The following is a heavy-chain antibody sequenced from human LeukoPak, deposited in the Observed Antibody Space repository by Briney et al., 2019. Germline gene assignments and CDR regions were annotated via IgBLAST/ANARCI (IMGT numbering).Heavy chain of an antibody. V-gene: IGHV3-9*01. CDR2: ISWNSGSI. D-gene: IGHD3-16*01. CDR1: GFTFDDYA. CDR3: AKGLDWGSLWGAFDI. Sequence: GGSLRLSCAASGFTFDDYAMHWVRQAPGKGLEWVSGISWNSGSIGYADSVKGRFTISRDNAKNSLYLQMNSLRAEDTALYYCAKGLDWGSLWGAFDIWGQGTMVTVSS. J-gene: IGHJ3*02.